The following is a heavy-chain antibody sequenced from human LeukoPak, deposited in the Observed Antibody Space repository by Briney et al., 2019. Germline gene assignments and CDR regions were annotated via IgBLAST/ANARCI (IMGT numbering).Heavy chain of an antibody. V-gene: IGHV3-23*01. D-gene: IGHD3-10*01. CDR3: ARVLSGRGSLYDYYYYMDV. CDR1: GFTFSSYA. CDR2: ISGSGGTT. Sequence: GGSLRLSCAASGFTFSSYAMSWVRQAPGKGLEWVSAISGSGGTTYYADSVKGRFTISRDISKNTLYLQMNSLRAEDTAVYYCARVLSGRGSLYDYYYYMDVWGKGTTVTISS. J-gene: IGHJ6*03.